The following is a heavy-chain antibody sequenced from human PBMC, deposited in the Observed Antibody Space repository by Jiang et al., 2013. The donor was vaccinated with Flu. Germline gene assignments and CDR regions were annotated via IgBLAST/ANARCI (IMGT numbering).Heavy chain of an antibody. D-gene: IGHD1-26*01. Sequence: FTFSSYAMHWVRQAPGKGLEWVAFISFDGSVKYYAGSVTGRFTISRDNSRNTVYLQMSSLRVEDTAVYYCARDLSERYSSDYWGQGTLVTVSS. V-gene: IGHV3-30*04. J-gene: IGHJ4*02. CDR3: ARDLSERYSSDY. CDR2: ISFDGSVK. CDR1: FTFSSYA.